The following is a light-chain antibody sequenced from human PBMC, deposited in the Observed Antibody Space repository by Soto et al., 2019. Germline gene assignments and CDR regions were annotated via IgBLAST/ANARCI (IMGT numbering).Light chain of an antibody. CDR1: QGIAPY. CDR2: ATS. V-gene: IGKV1-27*01. CDR3: QKYNSAPLT. Sequence: DVQLTQSPSSLCAFVGDRVTITCRANQGIAPYFAWFQQRPGKVPKLLIYATSTLQSGVPSRFSGSGSGTDFTLTISSLQPEDVAIYYGQKYNSAPLTFGGGTKVEIK. J-gene: IGKJ4*01.